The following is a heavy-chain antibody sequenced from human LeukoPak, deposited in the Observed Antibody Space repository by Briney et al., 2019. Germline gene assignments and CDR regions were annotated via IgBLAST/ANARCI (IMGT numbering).Heavy chain of an antibody. D-gene: IGHD5-24*01. Sequence: PSETLSLTCTVSGGSISSYYWSWIRQPPGKGLEWIGYIYYSGSTNYNPSLKSRVTISVDTSKNQFSLKLSSVTAADTAVYYCAMGVEMATRTDYWGQGTLVTVSS. J-gene: IGHJ4*02. CDR2: IYYSGST. CDR3: AMGVEMATRTDY. V-gene: IGHV4-59*12. CDR1: GGSISSYY.